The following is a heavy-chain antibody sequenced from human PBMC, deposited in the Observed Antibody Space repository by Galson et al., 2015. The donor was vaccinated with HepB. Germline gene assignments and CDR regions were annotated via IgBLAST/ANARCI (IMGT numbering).Heavy chain of an antibody. CDR2: ISGSGGST. V-gene: IGHV3-23*01. CDR1: GFIFSTYA. J-gene: IGHJ4*02. CDR3: AKKGSGWYWHYFDY. D-gene: IGHD6-19*01. Sequence: SLRLSCAASGFIFSTYAMSWVRQAPGKGLEWVSSISGSGGSTYYADSVKGRFSISRDNSKNTLYLQMNSLRAEDTAVYYCAKKGSGWYWHYFDYWGQGTLVTVSS.